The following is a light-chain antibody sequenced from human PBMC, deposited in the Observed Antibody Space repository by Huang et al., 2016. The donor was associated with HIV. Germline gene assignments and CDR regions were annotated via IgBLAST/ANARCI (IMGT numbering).Light chain of an antibody. CDR2: GAS. J-gene: IGKJ3*01. CDR1: QGISND. Sequence: IHLTQSPSSLSASVGDRVIITCRASQGISNDLAWFQQKPGKAPKLLIYGASTWQSGVPSRFTGSGSGANFTLSISSLQPEDFSTYYCQQVNSFPFTFGPGTKVDIK. V-gene: IGKV1-9*01. CDR3: QQVNSFPFT.